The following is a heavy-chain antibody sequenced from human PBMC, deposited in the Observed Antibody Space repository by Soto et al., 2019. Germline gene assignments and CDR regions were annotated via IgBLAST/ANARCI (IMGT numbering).Heavy chain of an antibody. V-gene: IGHV4-31*03. J-gene: IGHJ5*02. Sequence: SETLSLTCTVSGGSISSGGYYWSWIRHHPGKGLEWIGYIYYSGSTYYNPSLKSRDTISVDTPKNQFSLKLSSVTAADTAVYYCARSVFPWGQGTLVTVSS. CDR3: ARSVFP. CDR1: GGSISSGGYY. CDR2: IYYSGST.